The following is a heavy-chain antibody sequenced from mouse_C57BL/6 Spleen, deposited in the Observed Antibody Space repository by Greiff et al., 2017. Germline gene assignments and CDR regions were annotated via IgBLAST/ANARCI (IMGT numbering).Heavy chain of an antibody. V-gene: IGHV5-4*01. CDR1: GFTFSSYA. Sequence: DVQLVESGGGLVKPGGSLKLSCAASGFTFSSYAMSWVRQTPEKRLEWVATISDGGSYTYYPDNVKGRFTISRDNAKNNLYLQMSHLKSEDTAMYYCARDEDYSNYGFAYWGQGTLVTVSA. CDR2: ISDGGSYT. J-gene: IGHJ3*01. CDR3: ARDEDYSNYGFAY. D-gene: IGHD2-5*01.